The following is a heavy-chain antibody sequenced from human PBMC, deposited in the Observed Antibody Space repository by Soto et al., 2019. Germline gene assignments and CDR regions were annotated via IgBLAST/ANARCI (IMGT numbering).Heavy chain of an antibody. CDR2: IWMDGSNP. CDR3: ARGTVSYHYYDMDV. Sequence: QVKLVESGGGVVQPGRSLRLSWVGPGLTCSGYGLHWFRQLPGKGLEWPALIWMDGSNPYYADSVKGRFTSSRDNSKNTLYLQMNSLRVEDTAVYYCARGTVSYHYYDMDVWGQGTTVTVSS. V-gene: IGHV3-33*01. D-gene: IGHD2-21*01. J-gene: IGHJ6*02. CDR1: GLTCSGYG.